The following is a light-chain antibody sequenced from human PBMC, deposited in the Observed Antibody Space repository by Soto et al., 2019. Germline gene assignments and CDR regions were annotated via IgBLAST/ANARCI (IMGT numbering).Light chain of an antibody. CDR1: SSDPGGYNY. Sequence: QSVLTQPRSVSGSPGQSVTISCTGTSSDPGGYNYVSWYQQHPGKAPKLMIYDVSKRPSGVPDRFSGSKSGNTASLTISGLQAEDEDDYHCCSYAGSYTLVFGGGTKLTVL. CDR2: DVS. J-gene: IGLJ2*01. V-gene: IGLV2-11*01. CDR3: CSYAGSYTLV.